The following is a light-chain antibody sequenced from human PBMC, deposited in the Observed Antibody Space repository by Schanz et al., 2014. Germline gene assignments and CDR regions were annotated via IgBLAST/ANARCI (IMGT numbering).Light chain of an antibody. CDR1: TGYVTSGHY. CDR2: DTA. Sequence: QAVVTQEPSLTVSPGGTVTLTCGSTTGYVTSGHYPYWFQQKPGQAPRTLIYDTANRHSWTPARFSGSLLGGKALLTLSGAQPEDEADYYCLLQYRGGPRVFGGGTKLTVL. CDR3: LLQYRGGPRV. V-gene: IGLV7-46*01. J-gene: IGLJ2*01.